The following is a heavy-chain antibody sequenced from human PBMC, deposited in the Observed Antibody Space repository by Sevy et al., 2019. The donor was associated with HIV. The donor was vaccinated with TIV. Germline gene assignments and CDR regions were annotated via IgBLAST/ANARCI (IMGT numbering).Heavy chain of an antibody. CDR1: GLNVSVYF. V-gene: IGHV3-11*01. D-gene: IGHD3-10*01. CDR3: ARDLASGSFFSLYFDY. Sequence: GGSLRLSCAASGLNVSVYFMSWIRQAPGKRPEWVSYISSSGTIIYYADSVKGRFTISRDKAKNSLYLQMNSLRAEDTAIYYCARDLASGSFFSLYFDYWGQGTLVTVSS. J-gene: IGHJ4*02. CDR2: ISSSGTII.